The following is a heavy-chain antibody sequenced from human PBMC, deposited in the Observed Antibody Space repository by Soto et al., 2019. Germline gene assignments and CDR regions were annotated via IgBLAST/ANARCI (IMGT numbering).Heavy chain of an antibody. CDR3: ARGNDWKSSTFDI. V-gene: IGHV4-59*11. D-gene: IGHD2-21*01. Sequence: QVQLQESGPGLVKPSETLSLTCTVAGGSLTDHYWNWFRQSPGKGLHWIGYVYYSGGNNYNPSLKSRVTMSVDTSKNQFSLNLRSVTAADPAVYYCARGNDWKSSTFDIWGQGTMVSVSS. CDR1: GGSLTDHY. J-gene: IGHJ3*02. CDR2: VYYSGGN.